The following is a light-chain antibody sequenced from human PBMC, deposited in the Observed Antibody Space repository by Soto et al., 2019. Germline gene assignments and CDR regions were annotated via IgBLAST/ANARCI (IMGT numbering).Light chain of an antibody. CDR2: EVT. J-gene: IGLJ2*01. CDR1: SSDIGVFNY. CDR3: SSVASTYTLL. Sequence: QSALTQPASVSGSPGQSITISCTGSSSDIGVFNYVSWYQQTPGNAPKIIIFEVTNRPSGVSNRFSGSKSGNTASLTISGLQAEDEADYYCSSVASTYTLLFGGGTKLTVL. V-gene: IGLV2-14*01.